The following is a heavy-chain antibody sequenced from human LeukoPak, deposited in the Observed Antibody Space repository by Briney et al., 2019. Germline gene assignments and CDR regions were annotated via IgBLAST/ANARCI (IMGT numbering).Heavy chain of an antibody. CDR1: GGSISSYY. Sequence: PSETLSLTCTVSGGSISSYYWSWIRQPPGKGLEWIGYIYSSGSTNYNPSLKSRVTISVDTSKNQLSLKLSSVTAADTAVYYCAREGTTVTHFDYWGQGTLVTVSS. D-gene: IGHD4-17*01. V-gene: IGHV4-59*12. J-gene: IGHJ4*02. CDR3: AREGTTVTHFDY. CDR2: IYSSGST.